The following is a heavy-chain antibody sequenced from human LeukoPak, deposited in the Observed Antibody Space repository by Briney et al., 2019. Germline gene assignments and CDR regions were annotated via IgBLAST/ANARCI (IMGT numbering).Heavy chain of an antibody. CDR1: GFTFSSYA. CDR3: ARISPPKGFTMIVVVISGAFDI. D-gene: IGHD3-22*01. J-gene: IGHJ3*02. CDR2: ISYDGSNK. Sequence: PGGSLRLSCAASGFTFSSYAMHWVRQAPGKGLEWVAVISYDGSNKYYADSVKGRFTISRDNSKNTLYLQMNSLRAEDTAVYYCARISPPKGFTMIVVVISGAFDIWGQGTMVTVSS. V-gene: IGHV3-30*04.